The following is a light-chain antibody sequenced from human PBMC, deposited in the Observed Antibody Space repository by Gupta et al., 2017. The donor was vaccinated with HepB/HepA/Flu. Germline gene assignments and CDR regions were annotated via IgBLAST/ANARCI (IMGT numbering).Light chain of an antibody. CDR1: QSLLNSDGNTY. Sequence: DVVLTQSPLSLPVTLGQPASMSCRSSQSLLNSDGNTYLNWFQQRPGQSPRRLLFTVSNRESGVPDRISGSGSGAAFRLKIISRVAEDVAIYYCRLGAHRGNTLGQGTRLE. J-gene: IGKJ2*01. CDR3: RLGAHRGNT. V-gene: IGKV2-30*01. CDR2: TVS.